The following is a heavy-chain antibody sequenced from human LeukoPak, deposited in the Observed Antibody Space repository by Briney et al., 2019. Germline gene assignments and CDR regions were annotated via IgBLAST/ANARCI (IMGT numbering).Heavy chain of an antibody. V-gene: IGHV4-34*01. CDR2: INHSGST. CDR1: GGSFSGYC. D-gene: IGHD6-13*01. CDR3: ARVLGGIAAAGTIDY. Sequence: NPSETLSLTCAVYGGSFSGYCWSWIRQPPGKGLEWIGEINHSGSTNYNPSLKSRVTISVDTSKNQFSLKLSSVTAADTAVYYCARVLGGIAAAGTIDYWGQGTLVTVSS. J-gene: IGHJ4*02.